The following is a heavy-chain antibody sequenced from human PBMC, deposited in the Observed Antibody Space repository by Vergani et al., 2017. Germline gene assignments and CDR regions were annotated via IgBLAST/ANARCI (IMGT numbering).Heavy chain of an antibody. J-gene: IGHJ5*02. V-gene: IGHV5-51*03. CDR2: IYAGDSDV. D-gene: IGHD3-3*01. CDR3: AKTHDFSSLYSSYNWFDP. CDR1: GYSITNYW. Sequence: VHLVQSGAEVKKPGESLKISCQGSGYSITNYWIAWVRQRPGKGLEWMGIIYAGDSDVRYSPSFQGQVTMSVDKSLSTAYLQWSSLKASDTATYYCAKTHDFSSLYSSYNWFDPWGQGTQVTVSS.